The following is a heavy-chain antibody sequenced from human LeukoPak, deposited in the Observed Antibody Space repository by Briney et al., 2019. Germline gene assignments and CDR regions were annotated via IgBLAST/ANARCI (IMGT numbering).Heavy chain of an antibody. CDR3: ARDTSHGDYVFDY. J-gene: IGHJ4*02. CDR1: GYSFTSHY. CDR2: INPSGSST. V-gene: IGHV1-46*01. Sequence: ASVKVSCKASGYSFTSHYMHWVRQAPGQGLEWLGLINPSGSSTLYAQKFQGRVTMTRDMSTTTDYMELSSLRSEDTAVYYCARDTSHGDYVFDYWGQGTLVTVSS. D-gene: IGHD4-17*01.